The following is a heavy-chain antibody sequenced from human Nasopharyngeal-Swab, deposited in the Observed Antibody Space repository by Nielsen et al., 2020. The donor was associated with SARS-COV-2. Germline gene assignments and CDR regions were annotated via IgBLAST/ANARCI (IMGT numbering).Heavy chain of an antibody. V-gene: IGHV4-59*10. CDR2: VYSSGTT. J-gene: IGHJ4*02. Sequence: GSLRLSCAASGFTFSSYGMTWVRQAPGKGLEWIGRVYSSGTTHYNPSLKSRVTVSVGTSKNQFSLKLNSVSAADTAVYYCVSERFVDWLPFDTWGQGTLVTVSS. CDR1: GFTFSSYG. D-gene: IGHD3/OR15-3a*01. CDR3: VSERFVDWLPFDT.